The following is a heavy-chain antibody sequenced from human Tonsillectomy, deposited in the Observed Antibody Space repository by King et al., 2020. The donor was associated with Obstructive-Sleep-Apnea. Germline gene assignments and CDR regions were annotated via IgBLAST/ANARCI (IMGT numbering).Heavy chain of an antibody. J-gene: IGHJ4*02. Sequence: VQLVESGGGLVKPGGSLRLSCAASGFTFSSYSMNWVRQAPGKGLEWVSSISSSSSNIYYADSVKDRFTISRDNAKNSLYLQMNSLRAEDTAVYYCARDLGRGSSDPDCFDYWGQGTLVTVSS. CDR1: GFTFSSYS. CDR3: ARDLGRGSSDPDCFDY. CDR2: ISSSSSNI. V-gene: IGHV3-21*01. D-gene: IGHD6-6*01.